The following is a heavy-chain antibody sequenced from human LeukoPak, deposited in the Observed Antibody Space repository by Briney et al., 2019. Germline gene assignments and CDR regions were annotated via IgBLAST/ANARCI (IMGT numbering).Heavy chain of an antibody. CDR1: GGTFSSYA. CDR3: ARGKYYDFWSGYSY. D-gene: IGHD3-3*01. Sequence: SVKVSCKASGGTFSSYAISWVRQAPGQGLEWMGRIIPIFVTANYAQKFQGRVSITTDESTSTAYMELSSLRSEDTAVYYCARGKYYDFWSGYSYWGQGTLVTVSS. V-gene: IGHV1-69*05. CDR2: IIPIFVTA. J-gene: IGHJ4*02.